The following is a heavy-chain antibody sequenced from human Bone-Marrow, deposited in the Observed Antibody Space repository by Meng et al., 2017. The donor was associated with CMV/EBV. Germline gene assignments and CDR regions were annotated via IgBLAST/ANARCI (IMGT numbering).Heavy chain of an antibody. CDR2: INHSGST. V-gene: IGHV4-34*01. D-gene: IGHD3-22*01. CDR1: GGSFSGYY. CDR3: AREGAYYYDSSGYYSGDAFDI. Sequence: SETLSLTCAVYGGSFSGYYWSWIRQPPGKGLEWIGEINHSGSTNYNPSLKSRVTISVDTSKNQFSLKLSSVTAADTAVYYCAREGAYYYDSSGYYSGDAFDIWGQGTMVTLSS. J-gene: IGHJ3*02.